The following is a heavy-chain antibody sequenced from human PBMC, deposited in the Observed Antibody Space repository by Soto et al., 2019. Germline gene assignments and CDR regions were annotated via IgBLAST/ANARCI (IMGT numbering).Heavy chain of an antibody. CDR3: ARGKRITMIVVGQGAFDI. D-gene: IGHD3-22*01. Sequence: SETLSLTCTVSGGPISSDDYLWSWIRQPPGKGREWIGHIYHRGSTYYNPSLSSRLTISVDTSKNQFSLRLSSVTAADTAIYYCARGKRITMIVVGQGAFDIWGQGTMVTVSS. CDR2: IYHRGST. V-gene: IGHV4-30-4*01. J-gene: IGHJ3*02. CDR1: GGPISSDDYL.